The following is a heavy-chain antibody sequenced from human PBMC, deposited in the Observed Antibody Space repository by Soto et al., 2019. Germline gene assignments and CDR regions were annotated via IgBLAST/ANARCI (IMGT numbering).Heavy chain of an antibody. V-gene: IGHV3-48*02. J-gene: IGHJ6*02. D-gene: IGHD3-16*01. CDR3: ARPHLDRPTYYGLDV. CDR1: GFTLSAYS. Sequence: EVQLVESGGGLVQPGGSLRLSCAASGFTLSAYSMNWVRQAPGKGLEWISFINSGSDTIYYGDSVKGRFTISRDNAKNALYLQLNSLRDDDTAVYYCARPHLDRPTYYGLDVWGQGNTVTVSS. CDR2: INSGSDTI.